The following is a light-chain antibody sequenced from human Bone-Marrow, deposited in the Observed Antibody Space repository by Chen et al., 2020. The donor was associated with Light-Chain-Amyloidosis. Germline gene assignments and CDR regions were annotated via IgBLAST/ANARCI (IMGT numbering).Light chain of an antibody. CDR1: DLPTKY. Sequence: SYELTQPPSVSVSPGQTARITCSGDDLPTKYAYWYQQKPGQAPVLVIHRDTERPSGISERFSGSSSGTTATSTISGVQAEDEADYPCQSADSSGTYEVIFGGGTKLTVL. J-gene: IGLJ2*01. CDR3: QSADSSGTYEVI. CDR2: RDT. V-gene: IGLV3-25*03.